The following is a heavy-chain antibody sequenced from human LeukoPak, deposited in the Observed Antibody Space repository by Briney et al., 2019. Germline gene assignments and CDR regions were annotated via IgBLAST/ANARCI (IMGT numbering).Heavy chain of an antibody. D-gene: IGHD3-16*01. CDR1: GGSFSGYY. V-gene: IGHV4-34*01. CDR3: ARLPTDYDYVWGSSY. CDR2: INDSGSS. Sequence: SETLSLTCAVYGGSFSGYYWSWIRQPPGKGLEWIGEINDSGSSYYSPSLKSRVTISVDASKNQFSLTLSSVTAADTAVYYCARLPTDYDYVWGSSYWGQGTLVTVSS. J-gene: IGHJ4*02.